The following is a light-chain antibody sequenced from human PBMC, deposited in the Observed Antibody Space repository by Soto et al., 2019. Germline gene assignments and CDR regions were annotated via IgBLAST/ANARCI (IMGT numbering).Light chain of an antibody. Sequence: EIVMTQSPATLSLSLGERATLSCRASQSVSNNLAWYQQKPGQAPRLLIYGASTRATGIPARFSGSGSGTEFTLTISSLQPDDFTTYYCQQYDANPLTFGGGTKVDIK. CDR1: QSVSNN. CDR3: QQYDANPLT. J-gene: IGKJ4*01. V-gene: IGKV3-15*01. CDR2: GAS.